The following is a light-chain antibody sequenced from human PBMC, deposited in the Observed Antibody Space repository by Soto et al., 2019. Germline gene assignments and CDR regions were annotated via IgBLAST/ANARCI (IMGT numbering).Light chain of an antibody. CDR2: DNT. V-gene: IGLV1-40*01. CDR3: QSYDNILSAVV. J-gene: IGLJ2*01. CDR1: SSDIGAGYR. Sequence: QSVLTQPPSVSGAPGERVTISCTGSSSDIGAGYRVRWYQQVPGTAPKLLIYDNTNRPSGVPDRFSGSKSGTSVSLAIAGLQAEDEGDYYCQSYDNILSAVVFGGGTKLTVL.